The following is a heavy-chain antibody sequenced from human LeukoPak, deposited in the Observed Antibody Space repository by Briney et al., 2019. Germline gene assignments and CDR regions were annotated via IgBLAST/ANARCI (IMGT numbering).Heavy chain of an antibody. CDR2: IHYSGTT. Sequence: SETLSLTCTVSGGSISSGGYHWSWIRQHPGKGLEWIGHIHYSGTTYYNPSLKRRVTISIDTSKKQFSLKLSSVTAADTAVYYCARVYCSGGSCYVDYWGQGTLVTVSS. CDR3: ARVYCSGGSCYVDY. D-gene: IGHD2-15*01. J-gene: IGHJ4*02. CDR1: GGSISSGGYH. V-gene: IGHV4-31*03.